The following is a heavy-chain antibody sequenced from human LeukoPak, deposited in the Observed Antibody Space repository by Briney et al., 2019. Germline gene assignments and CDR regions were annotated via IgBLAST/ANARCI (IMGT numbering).Heavy chain of an antibody. V-gene: IGHV4-39*07. J-gene: IGHJ4*02. Sequence: SETLSLTCTVSGGSISSSSYYWGWIRQPPGKGLEWIGSIYYSGTTYYNPSLKSRVTMSVDTSKNQFSLKLISVTAADTAVYYCASNYYGSGSLDYWGQGTLVTVSS. CDR3: ASNYYGSGSLDY. CDR1: GGSISSSSYY. D-gene: IGHD3-10*01. CDR2: IYYSGTT.